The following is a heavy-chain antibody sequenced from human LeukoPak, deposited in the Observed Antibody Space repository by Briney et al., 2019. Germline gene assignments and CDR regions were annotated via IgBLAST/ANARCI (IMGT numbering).Heavy chain of an antibody. CDR3: ARGEGSYSSYYFDY. D-gene: IGHD1-26*01. CDR2: IYYSGST. V-gene: IGHV4-59*01. CDR1: GGSFSGYY. J-gene: IGHJ4*02. Sequence: ASETLSLTCAVYGGSFSGYYWSWIRQPPGKGLEWIGYIYYSGSTNYNPSLKSRVTISVDTSKNQFSLKLSSVTAADTAVYYCARGEGSYSSYYFDYWGQGTLVTVSS.